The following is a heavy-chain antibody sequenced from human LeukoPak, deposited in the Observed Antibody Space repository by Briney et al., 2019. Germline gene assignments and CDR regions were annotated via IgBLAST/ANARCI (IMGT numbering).Heavy chain of an antibody. CDR2: IYHSGST. V-gene: IGHV4-59*01. D-gene: IGHD1-26*01. J-gene: IGHJ6*03. Sequence: PSETLSLTCTVSGGSFSSYRWSWVRQAPGKGLEWIGQIYHSGSTNYNPSLKSRGTISVETSKNQFSLKLRSVTAADTAVYYCAGDHNSGSYYYYYYMDVWGKGTTVTVSS. CDR3: AGDHNSGSYYYYYYMDV. CDR1: GGSFSSYR.